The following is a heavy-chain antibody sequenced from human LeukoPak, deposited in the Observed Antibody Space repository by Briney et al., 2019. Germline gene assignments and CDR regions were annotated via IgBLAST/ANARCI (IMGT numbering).Heavy chain of an antibody. D-gene: IGHD3-22*01. V-gene: IGHV1-2*02. CDR1: GYTFTGYY. J-gene: IGHJ4*02. Sequence: ASVKVSCKASGYTFTGYYMHWVRQAPGQGLEWMGWINPNSSGTNYAQKFQGRVTMTRDTSISTAYMELSSLRSEDTAVYYCARAPYSSGYYFDYWGQGTLVTVSS. CDR2: INPNSSGT. CDR3: ARAPYSSGYYFDY.